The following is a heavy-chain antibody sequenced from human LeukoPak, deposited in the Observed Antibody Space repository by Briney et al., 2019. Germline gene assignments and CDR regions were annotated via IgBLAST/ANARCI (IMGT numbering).Heavy chain of an antibody. CDR3: ATDRGWRTSGYYLYYFEY. Sequence: GGSLRLSCAASGFIFTNYFMSWVRQAPGKGLEWVASIKHDGSGKYYVDSVRGRFTISRDNTMNSLYLQMSSLRAEDTAVYYCATDRGWRTSGYYLYYFEYWGQGTLVTYSS. CDR1: GFIFTNYF. J-gene: IGHJ4*02. V-gene: IGHV3-7*01. D-gene: IGHD3-3*01. CDR2: IKHDGSGK.